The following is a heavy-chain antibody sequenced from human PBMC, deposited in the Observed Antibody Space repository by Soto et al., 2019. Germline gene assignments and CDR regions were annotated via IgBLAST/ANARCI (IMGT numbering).Heavy chain of an antibody. CDR1: TFTLSNYE. D-gene: IGHD3-10*01. Sequence: VQLVESGGGLVQPGGSLRLSCVASTFTLSNYEMSWVRQAPGKGLEWVSYISSSGYTTYYADSVKGRFTISRDKVKNSLYLQMSSLTAEDTGVYYCARDNSGSFHLDTWGQGTLVTVSS. J-gene: IGHJ5*02. CDR3: ARDNSGSFHLDT. CDR2: ISSSGYTT. V-gene: IGHV3-48*03.